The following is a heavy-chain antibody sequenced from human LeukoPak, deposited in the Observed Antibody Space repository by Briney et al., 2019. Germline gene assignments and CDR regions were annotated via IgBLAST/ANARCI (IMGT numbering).Heavy chain of an antibody. CDR3: ARGLEAVARSYYFDY. V-gene: IGHV4-34*01. CDR2: INHSGST. CDR1: GGSFSGYY. J-gene: IGHJ4*02. Sequence: SETLSLTCAVYGGSFSGYYWSRIRQPPGKGLEWIGEINHSGSTNYNPSLKSRVTISVDTSKNQFSLKLSSVTAADTAVYYCARGLEAVARSYYFDYWGQGTLVTVSS. D-gene: IGHD6-19*01.